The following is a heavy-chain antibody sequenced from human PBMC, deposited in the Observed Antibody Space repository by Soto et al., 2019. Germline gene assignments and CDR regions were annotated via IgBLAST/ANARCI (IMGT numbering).Heavy chain of an antibody. J-gene: IGHJ3*02. CDR3: ARNIQYCTNGVCYGGHDAFDI. Sequence: SVKVSCKASGGTFSSYAISWVRQAPGQGLEWMGGIIPIFGTANYAQKFQGRVTITADKSTSTAYMELSSLRSEDTAVYYCARNIQYCTNGVCYGGHDAFDIWGRGTMVTVSS. CDR1: GGTFSSYA. V-gene: IGHV1-69*06. D-gene: IGHD2-8*01. CDR2: IIPIFGTA.